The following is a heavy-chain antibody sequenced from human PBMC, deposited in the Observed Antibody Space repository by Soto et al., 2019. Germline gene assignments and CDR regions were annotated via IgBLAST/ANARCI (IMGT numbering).Heavy chain of an antibody. D-gene: IGHD4-17*01. CDR3: AREIPSSHGDYFDY. CDR2: IWYDGSNK. CDR1: GFTFSSYG. J-gene: IGHJ4*02. V-gene: IGHV3-33*01. Sequence: GGSLRLSCAASGFTFSSYGMHWVRQAPGKGLEWVAVIWYDGSNKYYADSVKGRFTISRDNSKNTLYLQMNSLRAEDTAVYYCAREIPSSHGDYFDYWGQGTRVTVSS.